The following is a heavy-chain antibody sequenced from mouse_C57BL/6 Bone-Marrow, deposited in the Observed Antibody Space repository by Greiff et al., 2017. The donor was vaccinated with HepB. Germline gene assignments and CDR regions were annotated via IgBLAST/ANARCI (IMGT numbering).Heavy chain of an antibody. CDR3: ASTTANFDY. J-gene: IGHJ2*01. Sequence: EVKLQESGPGLVKPSQSLSLTCSVTGYSITSGYYWNWIRQFPGNKLEWMGYISYDGSNNYNPSLKNRISITRDTSKNQFFLKLNSVTTEDTATYYCASTTANFDYWGQGTTLTVSS. D-gene: IGHD1-2*01. CDR2: ISYDGSN. V-gene: IGHV3-6*01. CDR1: GYSITSGYY.